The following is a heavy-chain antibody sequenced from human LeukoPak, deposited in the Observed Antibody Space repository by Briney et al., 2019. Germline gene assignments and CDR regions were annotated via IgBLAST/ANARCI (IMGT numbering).Heavy chain of an antibody. CDR3: ARDLKGVRYGMDV. CDR1: GYTFTSYG. Sequence: SVKVSCKTSGYTFTSYGVSWVRQAPGQGLEWMGRIIPILGIANYAQKFQGRVTITADKSTSTAYMELSSLRSEDTAVYYCARDLKGVRYGMDVWGQGTTVTVSS. CDR2: IIPILGIA. D-gene: IGHD3-10*02. V-gene: IGHV1-69*04. J-gene: IGHJ6*02.